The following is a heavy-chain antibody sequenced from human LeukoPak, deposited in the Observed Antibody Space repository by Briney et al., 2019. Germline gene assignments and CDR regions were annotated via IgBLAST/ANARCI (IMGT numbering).Heavy chain of an antibody. D-gene: IGHD2-21*02. CDR3: ARGLAYCGGDCYWFGSPRRYYFDY. J-gene: IGHJ4*02. CDR1: GYTFTSYD. CDR2: MNPNSGNT. V-gene: IGHV1-8*01. Sequence: GASVKVSCKASGYTFTSYDINWVRQATGQRLKWMGWMNPNSGNTGYAQKFQGRVTMTRNTSISTAYMELSSLRSEDSAVYYCARGLAYCGGDCYWFGSPRRYYFDYWGQGTLVTVSS.